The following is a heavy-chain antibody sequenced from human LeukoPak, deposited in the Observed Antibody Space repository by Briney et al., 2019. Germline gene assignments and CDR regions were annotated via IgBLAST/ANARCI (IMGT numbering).Heavy chain of an antibody. Sequence: GGSLRLSCAASGFTVSSNYMSWVRQAPGKGLEWVSVIYSGGSTYYEDSVKGRFTISRDNSKNTLYLQMNSLRAEDTAVYYCARGGRSSGVVGDLFDYWGQGTLVTVSS. J-gene: IGHJ4*02. CDR3: ARGGRSSGVVGDLFDY. D-gene: IGHD2-15*01. CDR1: GFTVSSNY. CDR2: IYSGGST. V-gene: IGHV3-53*01.